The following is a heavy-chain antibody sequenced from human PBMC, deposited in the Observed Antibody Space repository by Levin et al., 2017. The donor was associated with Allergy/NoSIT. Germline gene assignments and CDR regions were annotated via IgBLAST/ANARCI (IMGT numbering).Heavy chain of an antibody. J-gene: IGHJ4*02. Sequence: GESLKISCKASGYNFINYYMHWVRQAPGQGLEWMGIINPSGGSTTYAQEIQGRVTVTRDTSTSTVYMELSGLRSEDTAMYYCARWGGNTYGFDSWGQGTLVSVSA. D-gene: IGHD5-18*01. V-gene: IGHV1-46*01. CDR1: GYNFINYY. CDR2: INPSGGST. CDR3: ARWGGNTYGFDS.